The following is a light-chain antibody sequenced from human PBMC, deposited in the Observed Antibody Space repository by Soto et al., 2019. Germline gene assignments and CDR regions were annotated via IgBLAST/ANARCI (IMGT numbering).Light chain of an antibody. J-gene: IGKJ1*01. CDR2: DAS. CDR3: QQRNNWPTWT. V-gene: IGKV3-11*01. Sequence: EIVLTQSPATLSLSPGERATLSCRASQSVSYHLAWYQQKPGQAPRLLIYDASNRATGIPARFSGSGSGTEVTLTISSLEHEDSAIYYCQQRNNWPTWTFGQGTKVEIK. CDR1: QSVSYH.